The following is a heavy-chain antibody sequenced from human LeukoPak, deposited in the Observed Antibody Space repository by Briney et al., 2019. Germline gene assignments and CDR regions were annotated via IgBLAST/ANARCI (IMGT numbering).Heavy chain of an antibody. V-gene: IGHV1-2*02. Sequence: ASVKVSCKASGYTFTAYYMHWVRQAPGQGLEWMGWINPNSGGTNYAQKFQGRVTMTRDTSISTAYMELSRLRSDDTAVYYCAREVREEYYYDSSGYYYFDYWGQGTLVTVSS. D-gene: IGHD3-22*01. CDR3: AREVREEYYYDSSGYYYFDY. CDR1: GYTFTAYY. CDR2: INPNSGGT. J-gene: IGHJ4*02.